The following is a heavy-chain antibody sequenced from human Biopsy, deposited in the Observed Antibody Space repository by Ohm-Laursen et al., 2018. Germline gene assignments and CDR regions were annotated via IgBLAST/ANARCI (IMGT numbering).Heavy chain of an antibody. CDR1: GDSISRYY. V-gene: IGHV4-59*01. CDR2: VYYTGST. J-gene: IGHJ2*01. CDR3: ARDREYYSDGTVPGYFDL. Sequence: SETLSLTCIVSGDSISRYYWSWIRQPPGKGLQWIGYVYYTGSTDYNPSLQSRVTISVDTSKHHFSLRLRSVTPADTAIYYCARDREYYSDGTVPGYFDLWGRGTLVTVSS. D-gene: IGHD3-22*01.